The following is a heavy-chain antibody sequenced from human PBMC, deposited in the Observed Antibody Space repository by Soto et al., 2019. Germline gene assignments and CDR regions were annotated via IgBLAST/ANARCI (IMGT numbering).Heavy chain of an antibody. CDR2: IIPIFGTA. V-gene: IGHV1-69*13. J-gene: IGHJ4*02. D-gene: IGHD5-18*01. Sequence: GASVKVSCKASGGTFSSYAISWVRQAPGQGLEWMGGIIPIFGTANYAQKFQGRVTITADESTSTAYMELNSLRAEDTAVYYCARGNNYGHLTYWGQGTLVTVSS. CDR3: ARGNNYGHLTY. CDR1: GGTFSSYA.